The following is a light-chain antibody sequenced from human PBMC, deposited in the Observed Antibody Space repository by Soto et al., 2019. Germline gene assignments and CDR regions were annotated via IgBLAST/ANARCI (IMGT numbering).Light chain of an antibody. CDR2: EVS. CDR3: RLYAGINIPAV. Sequence: QSALTQPPSASGSPGQSVTISCTGTSSDVGGYNYVSWYQQHPGKAPKLMIYEVSKRPSGVPDRFSGSKSGNTASLTVSGVQPEDEAAYCCRLYAGINIPAVFGPGTEV. V-gene: IGLV2-8*01. CDR1: SSDVGGYNY. J-gene: IGLJ1*01.